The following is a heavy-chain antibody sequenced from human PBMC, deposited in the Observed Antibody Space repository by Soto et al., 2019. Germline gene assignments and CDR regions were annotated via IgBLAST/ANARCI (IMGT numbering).Heavy chain of an antibody. D-gene: IGHD6-6*01. J-gene: IGHJ6*02. CDR3: ARAKYSSSSGYYGMDV. CDR2: IYYSGST. CDR1: GGSISSYY. V-gene: IGHV4-59*01. Sequence: PSETLSLTCTVSGGSISSYYWSWIRQPPGKGLEWIGYIYYSGSTNYNPSLKSRVTISVDTSKNQFSLKLSSVTAADTAVYYCARAKYSSSSGYYGMDVWGQGTTVTVSS.